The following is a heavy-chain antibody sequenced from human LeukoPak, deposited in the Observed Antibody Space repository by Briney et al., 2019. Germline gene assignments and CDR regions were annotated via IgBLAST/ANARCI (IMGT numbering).Heavy chain of an antibody. J-gene: IGHJ6*04. Sequence: PSETLSLTCSVSGGSMSNYYWSWIRQAPGRGLEWIGYIHDTGSTNYNPSLKSRVTISVDTSKNQFSLELSSVTAADTAVYFCARDSSYGVSTGHFGNDGMDVWGRGTTVIVSS. CDR3: ARDSSYGVSTGHFGNDGMDV. CDR2: IHDTGST. V-gene: IGHV4-59*01. D-gene: IGHD3-9*01. CDR1: GGSMSNYY.